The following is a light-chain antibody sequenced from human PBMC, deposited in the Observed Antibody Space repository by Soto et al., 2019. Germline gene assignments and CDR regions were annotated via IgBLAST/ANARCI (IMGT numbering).Light chain of an antibody. CDR3: QQYDNIPRT. J-gene: IGKJ1*01. CDR2: DAS. V-gene: IGKV1-33*01. CDR1: QEISNY. Sequence: DIQITQSASSLSASVGDRVTITCQASQEISNYLNWYQQKAGKAPKLLIYDASNLETGVPSRFSGSGSGTDFTFTISSLQPEDIATYYCQQYDNIPRTFGQGTKVEIK.